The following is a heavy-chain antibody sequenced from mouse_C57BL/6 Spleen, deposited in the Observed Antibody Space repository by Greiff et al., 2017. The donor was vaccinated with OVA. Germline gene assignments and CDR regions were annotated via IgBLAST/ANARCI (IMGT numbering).Heavy chain of an antibody. Sequence: VQLQQSGAELVRPGTSVKVSCKASGYAFTNYLIEWVKQRPGQGLEWIGVINPGSGGTNYNEKFKGKATLTADKSSSTAYMQLSSLTSEDSAVYFCARGGDYYVTFAYWGQGTLVTVSA. CDR2: INPGSGGT. CDR1: GYAFTNYL. J-gene: IGHJ3*01. D-gene: IGHD1-1*01. CDR3: ARGGDYYVTFAY. V-gene: IGHV1-54*01.